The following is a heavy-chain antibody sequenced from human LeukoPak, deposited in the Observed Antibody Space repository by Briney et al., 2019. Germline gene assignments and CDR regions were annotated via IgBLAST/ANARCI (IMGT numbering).Heavy chain of an antibody. Sequence: LTGRSLRLSCAASGFTFSSYAMHWVRQAPGKGLEWVAVISYDGSNKYYADSVKGRFTISRDNSKSTLYLQVNSLRAEDTAVYYCARSRVTADFDYWGQGTLATVSS. CDR2: ISYDGSNK. V-gene: IGHV3-30*04. CDR1: GFTFSSYA. D-gene: IGHD2-21*02. J-gene: IGHJ4*02. CDR3: ARSRVTADFDY.